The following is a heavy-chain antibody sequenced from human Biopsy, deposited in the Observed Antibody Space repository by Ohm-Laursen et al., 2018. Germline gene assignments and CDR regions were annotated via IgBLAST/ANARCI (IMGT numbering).Heavy chain of an antibody. J-gene: IGHJ2*01. Sequence: GTLSLTCTVSGDSISSYYWGWVRQPPGKGLKWIGYIYYTGGTAYNPSLQSRVTISVGTSKNNFSLRLRSVTPADTAIYYCARDRGYYSDRTVPGYFDLWGRGTLVTVSS. V-gene: IGHV4-59*01. CDR3: ARDRGYYSDRTVPGYFDL. CDR2: IYYTGGT. D-gene: IGHD3-22*01. CDR1: GDSISSYY.